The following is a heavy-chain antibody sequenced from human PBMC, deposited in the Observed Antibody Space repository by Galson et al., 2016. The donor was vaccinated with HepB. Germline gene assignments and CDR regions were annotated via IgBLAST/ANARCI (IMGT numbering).Heavy chain of an antibody. Sequence: SLRLSCAASGFTFSSYAMSCVRQAPGKGLGWVSAISGSAGSTNYGDSLKGRFTISRDNSKKTLYLQVHSLRAEDTAVYYCAKGQQLAYFDYWGQGTLVTVSS. CDR3: AKGQQLAYFDY. D-gene: IGHD6-13*01. J-gene: IGHJ4*02. CDR2: ISGSAGST. CDR1: GFTFSSYA. V-gene: IGHV3-23*01.